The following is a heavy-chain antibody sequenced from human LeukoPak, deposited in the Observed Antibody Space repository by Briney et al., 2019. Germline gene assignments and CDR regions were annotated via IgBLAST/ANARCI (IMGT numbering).Heavy chain of an antibody. CDR3: ARGLRFLEWLT. V-gene: IGHV1-2*02. J-gene: IGHJ4*02. CDR1: GYTFTGFY. CDR2: INPNSGGT. D-gene: IGHD3-3*01. Sequence: ASVKVSCKASGYTFTGFYIHWVRQAPGQGLEWMGWINPNSGGTNYAQKFQGRVTLTRDTSISTAYMELSRLRSDDTAIYYCARGLRFLEWLTWGQGTLVTVSS.